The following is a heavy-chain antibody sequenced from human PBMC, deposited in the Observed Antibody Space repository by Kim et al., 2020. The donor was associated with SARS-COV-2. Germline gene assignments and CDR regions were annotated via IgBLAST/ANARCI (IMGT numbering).Heavy chain of an antibody. J-gene: IGHJ5*02. V-gene: IGHV4-34*01. D-gene: IGHD3-10*01. Sequence: SETLSLTCAVYGGSFSGYYWSWIRQPPGKGLEWIGEINHSGSTNYNPSLKSRVTISVDTSKNQFSLKLSSVTAADTAVYYCARRITMVRGVIRDRNWFDPWGQGTLVTVSS. CDR3: ARRITMVRGVIRDRNWFDP. CDR1: GGSFSGYY. CDR2: INHSGST.